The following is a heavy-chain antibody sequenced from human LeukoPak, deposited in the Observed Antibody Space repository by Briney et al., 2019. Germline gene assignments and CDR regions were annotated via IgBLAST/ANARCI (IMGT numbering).Heavy chain of an antibody. Sequence: GGSLRLSCAASGFTFDDYAMHWVRQAPGKGLEWVSGISWNSGSIGYADSVKGRFTISRDNAKNSLYLQMNSLRAEDTALYYCAREGRYYYDSSGYSDAFDYWGQGTLVTVSS. V-gene: IGHV3-9*01. D-gene: IGHD3-22*01. J-gene: IGHJ4*02. CDR3: AREGRYYYDSSGYSDAFDY. CDR1: GFTFDDYA. CDR2: ISWNSGSI.